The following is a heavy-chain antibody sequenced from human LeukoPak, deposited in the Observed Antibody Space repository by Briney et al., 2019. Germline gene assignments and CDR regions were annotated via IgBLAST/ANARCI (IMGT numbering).Heavy chain of an antibody. V-gene: IGHV3-7*01. CDR3: ARSRPGTEAGQPNFDY. J-gene: IGHJ4*02. Sequence: PGGSLRLSSAASGFTFNNYLMTWVRQAPGKGLEWVANIKPDGSEKYYVDSVKGRFTISRDNAKSSLYLQMNSLRAEDTAVYYCARSRPGTEAGQPNFDYWGQGTLVTVSS. CDR2: IKPDGSEK. CDR1: GFTFNNYL. D-gene: IGHD6-13*01.